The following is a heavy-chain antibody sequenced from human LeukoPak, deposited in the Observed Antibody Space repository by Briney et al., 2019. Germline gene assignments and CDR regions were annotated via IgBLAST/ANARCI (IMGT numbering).Heavy chain of an antibody. J-gene: IGHJ3*02. V-gene: IGHV3-13*01. CDR1: GFTFSSYA. CDR3: AKGGGLGAFDI. D-gene: IGHD3-10*01. CDR2: IGTAGDT. Sequence: PGGSLRLSCAASGFTFSSYAMSWVRQATGKGLEWVSAIGTAGDTYYPGSVKGRFTISRENAKNSLYLQMNSLRAGDTAVYYCAKGGGLGAFDIWGQGTMVTVSS.